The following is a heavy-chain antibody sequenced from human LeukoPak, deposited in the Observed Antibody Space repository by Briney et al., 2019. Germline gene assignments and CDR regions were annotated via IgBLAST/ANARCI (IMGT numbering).Heavy chain of an antibody. CDR3: ARAPPGRYFYGSGSSIDAFDI. D-gene: IGHD3-10*01. CDR2: IYYSGTT. V-gene: IGHV4-30-4*01. CDR1: GGSISSGDYY. Sequence: SQTLSLTCTVSGGSISSGDYYWSWIRQPPGKGLEWIGYIYYSGTTYYNPSLKSRVTISVDTSKNQFSLKLSFVTAADTAVYYCARAPPGRYFYGSGSSIDAFDIWGQGTMVTVSS. J-gene: IGHJ3*02.